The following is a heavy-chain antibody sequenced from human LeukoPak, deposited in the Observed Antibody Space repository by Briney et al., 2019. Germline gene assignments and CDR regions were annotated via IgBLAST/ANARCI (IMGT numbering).Heavy chain of an antibody. V-gene: IGHV1-46*01. CDR3: ARVENVLRYFDFDY. CDR1: GYSFTSNY. D-gene: IGHD3-9*01. J-gene: IGHJ4*02. Sequence: ASVKVSCKASGYSFTSNYIHWVRQAPGQGLEWMGIINPSGGSTSYAQKFQGRVTMTRDTSTSTVYMELSSLRSEDTAVYYCARVENVLRYFDFDYWGQGTLVTVSS. CDR2: INPSGGST.